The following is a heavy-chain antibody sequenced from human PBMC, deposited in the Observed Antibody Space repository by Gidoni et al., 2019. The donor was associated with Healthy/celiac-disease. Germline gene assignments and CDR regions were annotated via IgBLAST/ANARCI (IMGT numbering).Heavy chain of an antibody. CDR1: GFSLSTSGVG. CDR2: IYWNDDK. D-gene: IGHD4-17*01. CDR3: AQSDYGDYISWYFDL. J-gene: IGHJ2*01. Sequence: QITLKESGPTLVKPKQTLTLTCTFSGFSLSTSGVGVGWIRQPPGKALEWLALIYWNDDKRYSTSLKSRLTITKDTSKNQVVLTMTNMDPVDTATYYCAQSDYGDYISWYFDLWGRGTLVTVSS. V-gene: IGHV2-5*01.